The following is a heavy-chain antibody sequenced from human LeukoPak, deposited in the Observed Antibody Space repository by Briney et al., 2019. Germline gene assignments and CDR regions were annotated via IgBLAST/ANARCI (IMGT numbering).Heavy chain of an antibody. V-gene: IGHV4-30-2*01. Sequence: PSQTLSLTCTVSSGSISSGVYYWNWIRQPPGKGLEWIGYIYHSGSTHYNPSLKSRVSISVDRSKSQFSLKLNSVTAADTAVYYCARGGYGDAFDIWGKGTMVTVSS. CDR3: ARGGYGDAFDI. CDR2: IYHSGST. CDR1: SGSISSGVYY. J-gene: IGHJ3*02. D-gene: IGHD2-15*01.